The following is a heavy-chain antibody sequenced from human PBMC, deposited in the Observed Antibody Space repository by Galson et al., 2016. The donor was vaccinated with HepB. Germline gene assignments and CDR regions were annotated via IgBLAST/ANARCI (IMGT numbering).Heavy chain of an antibody. CDR2: ISGGGVRT. J-gene: IGHJ4*02. CDR1: GFTFRSYA. V-gene: IGHV3-23*01. D-gene: IGHD2-15*01. Sequence: SLRLSCAASGFTFRSYAMNWVRQAPGKGLEWVSAISGGGVRTYYADSVKGRFTISRDNSKKTVYLQMSSLRAEDTAVYYCARLFGGYIDYWGQGTLVTVSS. CDR3: ARLFGGYIDY.